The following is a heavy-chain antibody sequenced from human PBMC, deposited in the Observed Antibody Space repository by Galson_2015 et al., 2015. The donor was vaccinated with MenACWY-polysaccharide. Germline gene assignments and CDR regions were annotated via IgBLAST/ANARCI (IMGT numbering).Heavy chain of an antibody. D-gene: IGHD2-2*01. CDR2: IYGDDDK. V-gene: IGHV2-5*02. Sequence: PALVKPTQTLTLTCSFSGFSLSTSGVGVGWIRQPPGRALEWLALIYGDDDKRYSPSLQSRLTITEDISKNQVVLIMTTMDPVDTATYYCARRPVAAAMGGVYDYWGQGILVTVSS. J-gene: IGHJ4*02. CDR3: ARRPVAAAMGGVYDY. CDR1: GFSLSTSGVG.